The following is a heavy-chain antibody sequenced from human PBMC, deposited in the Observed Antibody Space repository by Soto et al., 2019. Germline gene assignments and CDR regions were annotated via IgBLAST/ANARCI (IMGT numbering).Heavy chain of an antibody. V-gene: IGHV3-21*01. CDR3: ARWGIAAGDY. CDR2: ISSSSSYI. J-gene: IGHJ4*02. Sequence: PGGSLRLSCAASGFTFSSYSMNWVRQAPGKGLEWVSSISSSSSYIYYADSVKGRFTISRDNAKNTLYLQMNSLRAEDTAVYYCARWGIAAGDYWGQGTLVTVSS. CDR1: GFTFSSYS. D-gene: IGHD6-13*01.